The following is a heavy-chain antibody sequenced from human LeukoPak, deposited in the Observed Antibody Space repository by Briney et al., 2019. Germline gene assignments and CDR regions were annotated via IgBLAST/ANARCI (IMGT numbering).Heavy chain of an antibody. CDR2: ISSSSSYI. D-gene: IGHD3-22*01. Sequence: GGSLRLSCAASGFTFSSYSMNWVRQAPGKGLEWVSSISSSSSYIYYADSVKGRFTISRDNAKNPLYLQMNSLRAEDTAVYYCARAGSEYDSRVPGGYWGQGTLVTVSS. CDR1: GFTFSSYS. V-gene: IGHV3-21*01. CDR3: ARAGSEYDSRVPGGY. J-gene: IGHJ4*02.